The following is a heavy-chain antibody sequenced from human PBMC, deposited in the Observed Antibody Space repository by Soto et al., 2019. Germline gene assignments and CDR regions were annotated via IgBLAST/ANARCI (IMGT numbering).Heavy chain of an antibody. J-gene: IGHJ3*01. CDR2: ISSSSSTI. D-gene: IGHD1-1*01. Sequence: PGGSLRLSCAASGFTVSSYEMNWFRQAPGKGLEGVSDISSSSSTIYYADSVKGRFTISRDNAKNSLYLQMNSLRAEDTAVYYYERGGPNWNDDDFDAFDLWGQGTMVTVSS. V-gene: IGHV3-48*03. CDR3: ERGGPNWNDDDFDAFDL. CDR1: GFTVSSYE.